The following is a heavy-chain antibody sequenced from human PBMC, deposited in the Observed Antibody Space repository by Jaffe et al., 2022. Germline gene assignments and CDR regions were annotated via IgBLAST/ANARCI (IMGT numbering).Heavy chain of an antibody. J-gene: IGHJ4*02. Sequence: EVQLVESGGGLVQPGRSLRLSCTASGFTFGDYAMSWVRQAPGKGLEWVGFIRSKAYGGTTEYAASVKGRFTISRDDSKSIAYLQMNSLKTEDTAVYYCTRGQVFVLVYWGQGTLVTVSS. CDR2: IRSKAYGGTT. CDR1: GFTFGDYA. V-gene: IGHV3-49*04. CDR3: TRGQVFVLVY.